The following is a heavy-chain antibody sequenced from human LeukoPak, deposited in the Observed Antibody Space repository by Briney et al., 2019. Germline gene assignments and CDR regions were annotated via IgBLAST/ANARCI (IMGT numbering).Heavy chain of an antibody. CDR1: GGSISSGGYY. J-gene: IGHJ6*03. V-gene: IGHV4-31*03. Sequence: SQTLSLTCTVSGGSISSGGYYWSWIRQHPGKGLEWIGYIYYSGSTYYNPSLKSRVTISVDTSKNQFSLKLSSVTAADTAVYYCAREEKVPAHKKGGVYYYYYMDVWGKGTTVTVSS. CDR2: IYYSGST. CDR3: AREEKVPAHKKGGVYYYYYMDV. D-gene: IGHD2-2*01.